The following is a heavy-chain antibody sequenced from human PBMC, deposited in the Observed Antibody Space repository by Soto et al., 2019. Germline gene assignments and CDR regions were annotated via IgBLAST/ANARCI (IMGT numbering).Heavy chain of an antibody. CDR3: ARGSSIYSNYFNY. Sequence: SETLSLTCAVYGGSFSGYYWSWIRQPPGKGLEWIGEINHSGSTNYNPSLKSRVTISVDTSKNQFSLKLSSVTAADTAVYYCARGSSIYSNYFNYWGQGTLVTVSS. CDR2: INHSGST. CDR1: GGSFSGYY. D-gene: IGHD4-4*01. J-gene: IGHJ4*02. V-gene: IGHV4-34*01.